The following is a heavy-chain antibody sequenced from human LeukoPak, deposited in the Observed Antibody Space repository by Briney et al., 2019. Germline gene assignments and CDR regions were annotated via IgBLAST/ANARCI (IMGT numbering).Heavy chain of an antibody. V-gene: IGHV4-4*02. CDR1: GGSISSSNW. Sequence: SETLSLTCAVSGGSISSSNWWSWVRQPPGKGLEWIGEIYHSGSTNYNPSLKSRVTISVDKSKNQFSLKLSSVTAADTAVYYCARSMVRGVIAYNWFDPWGQGTLVTVCS. D-gene: IGHD3-10*01. J-gene: IGHJ5*02. CDR2: IYHSGST. CDR3: ARSMVRGVIAYNWFDP.